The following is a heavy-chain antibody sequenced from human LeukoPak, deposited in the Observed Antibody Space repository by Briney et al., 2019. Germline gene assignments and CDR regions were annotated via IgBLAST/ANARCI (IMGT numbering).Heavy chain of an antibody. D-gene: IGHD3-3*01. J-gene: IGHJ6*03. CDR2: ISSSSSTI. CDR3: ARERDRFLEWLKAYYYYYMDV. Sequence: PGGSLRLSCAASGFTFSSYSMNWVRQAPGKGLEWVSYISSSSSTIYYADSVKGRFTISRDNAKNSLHLQMNSLRAEDTAVYYCARERDRFLEWLKAYYYYYMDVWGKGTTVTVSS. V-gene: IGHV3-48*01. CDR1: GFTFSSYS.